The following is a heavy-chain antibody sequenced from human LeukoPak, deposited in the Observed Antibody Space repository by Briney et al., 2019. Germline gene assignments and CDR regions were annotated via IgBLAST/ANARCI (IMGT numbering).Heavy chain of an antibody. CDR2: INPNSGGT. V-gene: IGHV1-2*02. J-gene: IGHJ4*02. CDR3: AKDRGYYDSSGQFDY. D-gene: IGHD3-22*01. Sequence: ASVKVSCKASGYTFTGYYMHWVRQAPGQGLEWMGWINPNSGGTNYAQKFQGRVTMTRDTSISTAYMELSRLRSDDTAVYYCAKDRGYYDSSGQFDYWGQGTLVTVSS. CDR1: GYTFTGYY.